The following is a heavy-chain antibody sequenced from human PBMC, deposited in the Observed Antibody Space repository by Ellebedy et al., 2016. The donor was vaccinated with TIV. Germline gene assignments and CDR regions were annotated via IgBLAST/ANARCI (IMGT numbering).Heavy chain of an antibody. CDR1: GYNFPTYW. CDR3: ARQRGQLAVAGTGGWFDP. D-gene: IGHD6-19*01. Sequence: GESLKISCQGSGYNFPTYWINWVRQMPGKGLEWMGRIDPTDSQTTYSPSFQGHVTIAADQSTSTAYLQWRSLKASDTAMYYCARQRGQLAVAGTGGWFDPWGQGTLVTVSS. J-gene: IGHJ5*02. V-gene: IGHV5-10-1*01. CDR2: IDPTDSQT.